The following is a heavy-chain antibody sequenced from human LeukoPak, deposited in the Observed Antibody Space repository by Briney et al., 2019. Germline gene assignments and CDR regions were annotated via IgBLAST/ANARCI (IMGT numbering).Heavy chain of an antibody. D-gene: IGHD2-21*02. CDR3: VRACGGDCYLGDY. Sequence: GGSLRLSCAASGFTFSGYSMNWVRQAPGEGLEWVSSITRSGSHKYYADSVEGRFTISRDNTKNSLYLQMDSLRAEDTAVYYCVRACGGDCYLGDYWGQGTLVTVSS. CDR1: GFTFSGYS. V-gene: IGHV3-21*01. CDR2: ITRSGSHK. J-gene: IGHJ4*02.